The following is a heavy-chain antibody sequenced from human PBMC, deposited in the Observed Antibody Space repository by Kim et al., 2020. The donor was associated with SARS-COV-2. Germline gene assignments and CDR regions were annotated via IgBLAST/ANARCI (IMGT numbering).Heavy chain of an antibody. V-gene: IGHV1-46*01. J-gene: IGHJ4*02. D-gene: IGHD3-10*01. Sequence: ASVKVSCKASGYTFTSYYMHWVRQAPGQGLEWMGIINPSGGSTSYAQKFQGRVTMTRDTSTSTVYMELSSLRSEDTAVYYCAREKGERITMVRGVMGFDYWGQGTLVTVSS. CDR2: INPSGGST. CDR3: AREKGERITMVRGVMGFDY. CDR1: GYTFTSYY.